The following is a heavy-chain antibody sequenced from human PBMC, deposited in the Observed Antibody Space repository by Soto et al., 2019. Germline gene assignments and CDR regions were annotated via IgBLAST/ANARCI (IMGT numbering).Heavy chain of an antibody. V-gene: IGHV1-46*01. CDR3: ARSSSRYLPYDY. Sequence: ASVKVSCKASGYTFTSYDMHWVRQAPGQGLEWMGIINPSGGSTSYAQKFQGRVTMTRDTSTSTVYMELSSLRSEDTAVYYCARSSSRYLPYDYWGQGTLVTVSS. CDR1: GYTFTSYD. J-gene: IGHJ4*02. D-gene: IGHD6-13*01. CDR2: INPSGGST.